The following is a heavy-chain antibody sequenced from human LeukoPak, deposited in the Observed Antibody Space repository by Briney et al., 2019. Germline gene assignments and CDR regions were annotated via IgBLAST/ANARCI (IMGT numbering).Heavy chain of an antibody. CDR1: GGSISSGDYY. V-gene: IGHV4-30-4*08. D-gene: IGHD3-22*01. Sequence: SQTLSLTCTVSGGSISSGDYYWSWIRQPPGKGLEWIGYIYYSGSTYYNPSLKSRVTISVDTSKNQFSLKLSSVTAADTAVYYCARVTNYYDSSGYPYYYYYYMDVWGKGTTVTVSS. J-gene: IGHJ6*03. CDR2: IYYSGST. CDR3: ARVTNYYDSSGYPYYYYYYMDV.